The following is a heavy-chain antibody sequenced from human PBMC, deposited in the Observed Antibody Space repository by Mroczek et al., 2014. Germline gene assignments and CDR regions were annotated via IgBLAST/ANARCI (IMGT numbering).Heavy chain of an antibody. D-gene: IGHD5-18*01. CDR2: ISYDGSNK. V-gene: IGHV3-30-3*01. CDR3: ARGGVRRRWDTNRDAFDI. CDR1: GFTFSSYA. J-gene: IGHJ3*02. Sequence: ESGGGVVQPGRSLRLSCAASGFTFSSYAMHWVRQAPGKGLEWVAVISYDGSNKYYADSVKGRFTISRDNSKNTLYLQMNSLRAEDTAVYYCARGGVRRRWDTNRDAFDIWGQGTMVTVSS.